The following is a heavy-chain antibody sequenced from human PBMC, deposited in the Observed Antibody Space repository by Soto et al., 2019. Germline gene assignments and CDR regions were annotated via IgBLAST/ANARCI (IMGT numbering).Heavy chain of an antibody. CDR2: IYYSGST. CDR3: ARYGSGTYVGYFDP. D-gene: IGHD3-10*01. V-gene: IGHV4-31*03. CDR1: GGSISSADYY. J-gene: IGHJ5*02. Sequence: SETLSLTCTVSGGSISSADYYWSWIRQHPGKGLEWIGYIYYSGSTYYNPSLKSRVTISVDTSKNQFSLKLSSVTAADTAVYYCARYGSGTYVGYFDPWGQGIQVTVS.